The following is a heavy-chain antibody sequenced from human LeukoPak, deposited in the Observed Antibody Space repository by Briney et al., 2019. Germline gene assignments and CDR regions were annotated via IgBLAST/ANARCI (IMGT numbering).Heavy chain of an antibody. Sequence: RRASVKVSCKASGYTFTSYDINWVRQAPGQGLEWMGWMNPNSGNTGYAQKFQGRVTMTRNTSISTAYMELSSLRSEDTAVYYCARGKVSYGSGSHFDYWGQGTLVTVSS. J-gene: IGHJ4*02. CDR1: GYTFTSYD. CDR3: ARGKVSYGSGSHFDY. CDR2: MNPNSGNT. V-gene: IGHV1-8*01. D-gene: IGHD3-10*01.